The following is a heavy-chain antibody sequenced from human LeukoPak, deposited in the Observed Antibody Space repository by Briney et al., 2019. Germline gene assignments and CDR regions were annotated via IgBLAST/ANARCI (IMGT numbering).Heavy chain of an antibody. CDR3: ATGDNGYGYFRGFDY. CDR2: VSDSDSGSGT. Sequence: GCSLRLSCAASGFTFSSYAMRWVRQAPREALEWASRVSDSDSGSGTYYADSVKGRFTIARDNSKNMVYLQMNSLRAEDTAVYYCATGDNGYGYFRGFDYWGQGALLTVSS. V-gene: IGHV3-23*01. D-gene: IGHD5-18*01. CDR1: GFTFSSYA. J-gene: IGHJ4*02.